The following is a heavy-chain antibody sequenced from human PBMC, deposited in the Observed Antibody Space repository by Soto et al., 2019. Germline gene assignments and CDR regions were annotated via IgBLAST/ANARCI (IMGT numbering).Heavy chain of an antibody. CDR2: ISSSGSTI. CDR3: ASKVDCSSTNCYGGGWFDP. CDR1: GFTFSSYG. V-gene: IGHV3-48*04. D-gene: IGHD2-2*01. J-gene: IGHJ5*02. Sequence: GGSLRLSCAASGFTFSSYGMHWVRQAPGKGLEWVSYISSSGSTIYYADSVKGRFTISRDNAKNSLYLQMNSLRADDTAVYYCASKVDCSSTNCYGGGWFDPWGQGTLVTVSS.